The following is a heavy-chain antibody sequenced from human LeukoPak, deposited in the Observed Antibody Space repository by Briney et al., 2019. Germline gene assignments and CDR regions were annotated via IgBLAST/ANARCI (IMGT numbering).Heavy chain of an antibody. Sequence: GASVKVSCKASGYTFTGYYMHWVRQAPGQGLEWMGWINPNSGGTNYAQKFQGWVTMTRDTSISTAYMELSRLKSDDTAVYYCARTNYDFWSGYLMYWGQGTLVTASS. CDR2: INPNSGGT. CDR3: ARTNYDFWSGYLMY. V-gene: IGHV1-2*04. CDR1: GYTFTGYY. D-gene: IGHD3-3*01. J-gene: IGHJ4*02.